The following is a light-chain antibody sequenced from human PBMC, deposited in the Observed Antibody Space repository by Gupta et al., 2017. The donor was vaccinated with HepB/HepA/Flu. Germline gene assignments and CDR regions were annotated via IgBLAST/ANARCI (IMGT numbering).Light chain of an antibody. J-gene: IGKJ1*01. CDR3: QQDADSPWT. Sequence: VLTQSPGTLSLSPGERATLSCRASQSISSNFFVWYQHKPGQAPRRLISKGLNRATGIPDRFSASGSGTDFTLTISRLEPEDFAVYYCQQDADSPWTFGQGTKVEIK. V-gene: IGKV3-20*01. CDR2: KGL. CDR1: QSISSNF.